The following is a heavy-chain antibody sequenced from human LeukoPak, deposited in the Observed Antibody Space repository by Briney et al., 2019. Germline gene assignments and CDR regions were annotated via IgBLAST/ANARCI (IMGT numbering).Heavy chain of an antibody. V-gene: IGHV3-48*03. Sequence: GGSLRLSCAASGFTFSSYEMNWVRQAPGKGLEWVSYISSSGSTIYYADSVKGRFTISRDNAKNSLYLQMNSLRAEDTAVYYCAKVLKLDYYDSLLDVDAFDIWGQGTMVTVSS. CDR1: GFTFSSYE. J-gene: IGHJ3*02. CDR3: AKVLKLDYYDSLLDVDAFDI. D-gene: IGHD3-22*01. CDR2: ISSSGSTI.